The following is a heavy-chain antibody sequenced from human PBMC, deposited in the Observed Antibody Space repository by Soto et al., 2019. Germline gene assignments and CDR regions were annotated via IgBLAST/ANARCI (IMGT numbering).Heavy chain of an antibody. CDR2: ISSSSSTI. Sequence: EVQLVESGGGLVQPGGSLRLSCAASGFTFSSYSMNWVRQAPGKGLEWVSYISSSSSTIYYADSVKGRFTISRDNAKNSLYLQMNSLRDEDTAVYYCAKSRGHGDLEPVYFDYWGQGTLVTVSS. CDR3: AKSRGHGDLEPVYFDY. CDR1: GFTFSSYS. D-gene: IGHD4-17*01. V-gene: IGHV3-48*02. J-gene: IGHJ4*02.